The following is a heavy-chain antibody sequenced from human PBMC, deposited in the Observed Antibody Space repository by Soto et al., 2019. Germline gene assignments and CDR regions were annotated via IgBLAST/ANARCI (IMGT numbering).Heavy chain of an antibody. V-gene: IGHV4-61*01. CDR2: MSHSGGT. D-gene: IGHD1-1*01. J-gene: IGHJ3*02. CDR3: ARVERGTATTVVDAFDI. Sequence: SETLSLTCAVYGGFVSSGNYYWSWIRQPPGKGQEWIGEMSHSGGTHFNPSLKSRVTISVDTSKNQFSLKMSSVTAADTALYYCARVERGTATTVVDAFDIWGPGTMVTVSS. CDR1: GGFVSSGNYY.